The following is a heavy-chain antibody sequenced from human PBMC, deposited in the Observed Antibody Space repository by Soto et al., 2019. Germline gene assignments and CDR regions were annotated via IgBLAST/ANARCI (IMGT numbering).Heavy chain of an antibody. CDR1: GFTFSSYT. J-gene: IGHJ6*02. CDR3: ARDNYSYGMDV. Sequence: EVQLVESGGGLVKPGGSLRLSCAASGFTFSSYTMNWVRQAPGKGLEWVSSISSSSHYIYYADSVKGRFTISRDNAKDSLYLQMNSLRAEDTAVYYCARDNYSYGMDVWGQGTTVTVSS. V-gene: IGHV3-21*01. CDR2: ISSSSHYI.